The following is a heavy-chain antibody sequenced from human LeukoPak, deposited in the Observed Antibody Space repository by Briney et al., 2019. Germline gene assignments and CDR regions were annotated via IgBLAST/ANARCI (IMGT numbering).Heavy chain of an antibody. Sequence: ASVKVSCKASGYTFTGYYMHWVRQAPGQGLEWMGWINPNSGGTNYAQKFQGRVTMTRDTSISTAYMELSRLRSDDTAVHYCASIVGRTGAFDIWGQGTIVTVSS. CDR2: INPNSGGT. CDR1: GYTFTGYY. CDR3: ASIVGRTGAFDI. D-gene: IGHD1-26*01. J-gene: IGHJ3*02. V-gene: IGHV1-2*02.